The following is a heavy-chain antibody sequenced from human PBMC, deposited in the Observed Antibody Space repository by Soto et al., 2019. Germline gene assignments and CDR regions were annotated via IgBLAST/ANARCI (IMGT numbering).Heavy chain of an antibody. CDR2: ISSSSSYI. D-gene: IGHD5-18*01. CDR1: GFTFSSYS. CDR3: ARRGYSYGIDY. J-gene: IGHJ4*02. Sequence: EVQLVESGGGLVKPGGSLRLSCAASGFTFSSYSMNWVRQAPGKGLEWVSSISSSSSYIYYADSVKGRFTISRDNAKNSLYLQMNGLRAEDTAVYYCARRGYSYGIDYWGQGTLVTVSS. V-gene: IGHV3-21*01.